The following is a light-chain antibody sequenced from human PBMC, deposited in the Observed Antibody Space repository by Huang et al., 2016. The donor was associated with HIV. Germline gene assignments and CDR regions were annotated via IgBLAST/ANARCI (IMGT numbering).Light chain of an antibody. CDR3: QQYYTWPRT. CDR2: GSS. CDR1: QSVREN. J-gene: IGKJ1*01. Sequence: EVLMTQSPVTLSESPGGRVTISCGANQSVRENLDWFQQKPGQAPRLLVHGSSTRATGVPARFSGSGSGTGFTLTITNLQSEDYAVYYCQQYYTWPRTFGQGTRVE. V-gene: IGKV3-15*01.